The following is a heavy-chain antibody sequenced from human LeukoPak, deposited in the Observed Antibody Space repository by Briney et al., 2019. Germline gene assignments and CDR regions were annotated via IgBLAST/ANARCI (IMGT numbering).Heavy chain of an antibody. CDR1: EFIFSDYD. V-gene: IGHV3-30*02. CDR3: AREGKGNY. J-gene: IGHJ4*02. CDR2: IRYDGRSE. Sequence: GGSLRLSCAASEFIFSDYDMHWVRQAPGKGLEWVALIRYDGRSEYYSGYVQGRFTISRDNAKNSLYLQMNSLRAEDTAVYYCAREGKGNYWGKGTLVTVSS. D-gene: IGHD3-10*01.